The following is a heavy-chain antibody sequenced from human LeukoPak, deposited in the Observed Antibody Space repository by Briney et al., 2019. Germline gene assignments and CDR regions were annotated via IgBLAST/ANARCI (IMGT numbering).Heavy chain of an antibody. CDR3: ARGRADYYDSSGYYYAYYYYLDV. D-gene: IGHD3-22*01. Sequence: SETLSLTCAVYGGSFSGYYWSWIRQSPGKGLEWIGEINHSGGTNYNPSLKSRVTISVDTSKNQFSLKLSSVTAADTAVYYCARGRADYYDSSGYYYAYYYYLDVWGKGTTVTVSS. V-gene: IGHV4-34*01. J-gene: IGHJ6*03. CDR2: INHSGGT. CDR1: GGSFSGYY.